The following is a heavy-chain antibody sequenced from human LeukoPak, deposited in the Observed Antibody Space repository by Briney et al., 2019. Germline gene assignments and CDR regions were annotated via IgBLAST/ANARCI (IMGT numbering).Heavy chain of an antibody. CDR2: ISSTGNTI. D-gene: IGHD2-15*01. CDR1: EFTFPSYE. J-gene: IGHJ4*02. V-gene: IGHV3-48*03. CDR3: ARGRYCSGHNCYFDY. Sequence: GGSLRLSCAASEFTFPSYEMNWVRQAPGKGLEWISYISSTGNTIYYVDSVQGRFTISRDNARNSLYLQMKSLRAEDTAVYYCARGRYCSGHNCYFDYWGQGTLVTVSS.